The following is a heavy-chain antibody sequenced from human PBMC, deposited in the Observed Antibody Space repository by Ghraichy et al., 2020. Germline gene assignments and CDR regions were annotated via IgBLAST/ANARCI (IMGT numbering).Heavy chain of an antibody. J-gene: IGHJ6*02. V-gene: IGHV3-30*18. CDR2: ISSDGKSK. Sequence: GGSLRLSCAASGFIFRSYAMHWVRQVPGKGLEWVAVISSDGKSKYYADSVKGRFTISRDNFKNTLSLQMNSLRTEDTAVFYCVKSQCYYGDYGPGDMDVCGQGTTVTFS. CDR1: GFIFRSYA. D-gene: IGHD4-17*01. CDR3: VKSQCYYGDYGPGDMDV.